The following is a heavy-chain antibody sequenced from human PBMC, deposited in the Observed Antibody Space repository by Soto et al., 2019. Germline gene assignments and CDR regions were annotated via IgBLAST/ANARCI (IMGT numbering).Heavy chain of an antibody. CDR2: ITTSSAYI. J-gene: IGHJ5*02. CDR1: GFTFNTYD. D-gene: IGHD2-21*01. CDR3: VRSGTARLLRHSWFET. Sequence: ESGGGLVKPGGSLRLSCAASGFTFNTYDMNWVRQAPGKGLEWVSSITTSSAYIYYADSLKGRITISRDNAKNSLFLQMNSLRAEDTAVYYCVRSGTARLLRHSWFETWGQGTLVTVSS. V-gene: IGHV3-21*01.